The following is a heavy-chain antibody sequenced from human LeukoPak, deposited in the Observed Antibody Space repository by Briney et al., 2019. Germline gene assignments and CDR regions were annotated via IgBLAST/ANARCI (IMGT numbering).Heavy chain of an antibody. Sequence: QAGGSLRLSCAASGFTCSSYAMSWVRQAPGKGLEWVSAISDSGGSTYDADSVKGRFTISRDNSKNTLYLQMNSLRAEDTAVYYCAKDTSIGRYCTNGVCSPFDYWGQGTLVTVSS. CDR3: AKDTSIGRYCTNGVCSPFDY. CDR1: GFTCSSYA. CDR2: ISDSGGST. D-gene: IGHD2-8*01. J-gene: IGHJ4*02. V-gene: IGHV3-23*01.